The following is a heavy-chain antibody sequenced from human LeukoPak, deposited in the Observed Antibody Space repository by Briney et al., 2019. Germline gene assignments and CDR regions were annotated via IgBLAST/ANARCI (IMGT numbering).Heavy chain of an antibody. Sequence: PGGSLRLSCAASGFTFSDNYMSWVRQAPGKGLEWVSVIYSGSSTYYADSVKGRFTISRHNSKNTLYLQMNSLRAEDTAVYYSARPEDSGHDLVYWGQGALVTVSS. CDR3: ARPEDSGHDLVY. CDR1: GFTFSDNY. D-gene: IGHD5-12*01. V-gene: IGHV3-53*04. CDR2: IYSGSST. J-gene: IGHJ4*02.